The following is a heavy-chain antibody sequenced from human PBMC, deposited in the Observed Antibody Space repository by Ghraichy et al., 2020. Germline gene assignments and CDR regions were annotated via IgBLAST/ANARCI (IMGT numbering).Heavy chain of an antibody. CDR1: GGSVTTPGYY. V-gene: IGHV4-31*03. CDR3: AREDRYGTSPRYAFDI. CDR2: MYVTGDT. D-gene: IGHD5-24*01. Sequence: SETLSLTCTVSGGSVTTPGYYWAWVRQQPEKGLEWIGYMYVTGDTYYSPSFRSRATISFDTSQNHFSIEMKSVTAADTATYYCAREDRYGTSPRYAFDIWGQGTTVTVAS. J-gene: IGHJ3*02.